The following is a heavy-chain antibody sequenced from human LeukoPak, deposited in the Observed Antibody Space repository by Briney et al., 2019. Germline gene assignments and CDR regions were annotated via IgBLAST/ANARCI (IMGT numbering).Heavy chain of an antibody. D-gene: IGHD6-19*01. Sequence: HPGRSLRLSCAASGFTFSSYGMHWVRQAPGKGLEWVAVIWYDGSNKYYADSVKGRFTISRDNSKNTLYLQMNSLRAEDTAVYYCASAYSSGWYEGAFDICGQGTMVTVSS. J-gene: IGHJ3*02. V-gene: IGHV3-33*01. CDR1: GFTFSSYG. CDR2: IWYDGSNK. CDR3: ASAYSSGWYEGAFDI.